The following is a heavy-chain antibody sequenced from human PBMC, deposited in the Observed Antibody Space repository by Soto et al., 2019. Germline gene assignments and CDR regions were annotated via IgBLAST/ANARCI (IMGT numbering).Heavy chain of an antibody. CDR1: GYTFTGYY. Sequence: ASVKVSCKASGYTFTGYYMHWVRQAPGQGLEWMGWINPNSGGTNYAQKFQGWVTMTRDTSISTAYMELSRLRSDDTAVYYCAREGYCSSTSCSKGGWFDPWGQGTLVTVSS. CDR3: AREGYCSSTSCSKGGWFDP. CDR2: INPNSGGT. V-gene: IGHV1-2*04. J-gene: IGHJ5*02. D-gene: IGHD2-2*01.